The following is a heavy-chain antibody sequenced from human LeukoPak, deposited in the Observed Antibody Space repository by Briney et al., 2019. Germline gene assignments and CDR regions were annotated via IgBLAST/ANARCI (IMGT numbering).Heavy chain of an antibody. D-gene: IGHD2-21*02. Sequence: SETLSLTCTVSGGSISSGGYYWSWIRQHPGKGLEWIGYIYYSGSTYYNPSLKSRVTISVDTSKNQFSLKLSSVTAADTAVYYCATPEGECGGDCYSIPHAFDIWGQGTKVTVSS. J-gene: IGHJ3*02. CDR2: IYYSGST. V-gene: IGHV4-31*03. CDR1: GGSISSGGYY. CDR3: ATPEGECGGDCYSIPHAFDI.